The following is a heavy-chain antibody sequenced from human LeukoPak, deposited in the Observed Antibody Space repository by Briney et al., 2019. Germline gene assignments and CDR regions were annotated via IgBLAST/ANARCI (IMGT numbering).Heavy chain of an antibody. J-gene: IGHJ3*02. CDR2: ISSSSSYI. V-gene: IGHV3-21*01. CDR1: GFTFSSYS. Sequence: GGSLRLSCAASGFTFSSYSMNWVRQAPGKGLEWVSSISSSSSYIYYADSVKGRFTISRDNAKNSLYLQMNSLRAEDTAVYYCARAQGYCSSTSCTDAFDIWGQGTMVTVSS. D-gene: IGHD2-2*01. CDR3: ARAQGYCSSTSCTDAFDI.